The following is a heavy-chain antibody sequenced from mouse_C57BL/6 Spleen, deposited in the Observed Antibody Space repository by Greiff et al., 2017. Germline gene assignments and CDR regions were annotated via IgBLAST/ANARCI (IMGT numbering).Heavy chain of an antibody. V-gene: IGHV3-6*01. CDR3: ARVYGSSWGFDY. CDR1: GYSITSGYY. J-gene: IGHJ2*01. D-gene: IGHD1-1*01. CDR2: ISYDGSN. Sequence: EVKLVESGPGLVKPSQSLSLTCSVTGYSITSGYYWNWIRQFPGNKLEWMGYISYDGSNNYNPSLKNRISITRDTSKNQFFLKLNSVTTEDTATYDCARVYGSSWGFDYWGQGTTLTVSS.